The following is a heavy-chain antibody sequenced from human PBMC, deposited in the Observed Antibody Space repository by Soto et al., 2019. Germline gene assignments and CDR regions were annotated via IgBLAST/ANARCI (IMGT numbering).Heavy chain of an antibody. Sequence: SETLSLTCTVSGGSISSYYWSWIRQPPGKGLEWIGYIYYSGSTIYNPSLESRVTISVDTSKNQLSLKLTSVTAADTAVYYCASMIRDPVLTFDYWGQAPLVTVSS. CDR2: IYYSGST. CDR3: ASMIRDPVLTFDY. CDR1: GGSISSYY. J-gene: IGHJ4*02. V-gene: IGHV4-59*01. D-gene: IGHD7-27*01.